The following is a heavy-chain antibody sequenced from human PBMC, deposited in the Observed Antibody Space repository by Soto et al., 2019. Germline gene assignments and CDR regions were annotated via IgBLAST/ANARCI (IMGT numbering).Heavy chain of an antibody. D-gene: IGHD3-9*01. J-gene: IGHJ4*02. V-gene: IGHV3-7*01. Sequence: GGSLRLSCAASGFTFSNYWMNWVRQAPGKGLEWVAGIKQDGNEKYYVDSVKGRFTISRDNAKNSLYVQMNSLRAEDTAVYYCARSEPTHYDLLTGYLLPYYFDYWGQGTPVTISS. CDR1: GFTFSNYW. CDR2: IKQDGNEK. CDR3: ARSEPTHYDLLTGYLLPYYFDY.